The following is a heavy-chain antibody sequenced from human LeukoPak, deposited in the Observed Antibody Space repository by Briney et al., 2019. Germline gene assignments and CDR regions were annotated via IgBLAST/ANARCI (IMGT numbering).Heavy chain of an antibody. J-gene: IGHJ4*02. CDR2: IKSKTDGGTT. D-gene: IGHD3-3*01. V-gene: IGHV3-15*01. CDR1: GFTFNNAW. CDR3: TTDKAYYDFWSGYYR. Sequence: PGGSLRLSCAASGFTFNNAWMSWVRQAPGKGLEWVGRIKSKTDGGTTDYAAPVKGRFTISRDDSKNTLYLQMNSLKTEDTAVYYCTTDKAYYDFWSGYYRWGQGTLVTVSS.